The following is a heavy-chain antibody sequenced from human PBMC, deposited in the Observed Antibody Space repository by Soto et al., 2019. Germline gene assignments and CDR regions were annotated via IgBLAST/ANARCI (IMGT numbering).Heavy chain of an antibody. CDR2: IYPGDSDT. Sequence: PVEALKISCKGSGDSFTSYWIGWVRQMPGKGLEWMGIIYPGDSDTRYSPSFQGRVTISADKSISTAYLQWSSLKASDTAMYYCSRPRGYSYDYADYRGQGPLVTVSS. D-gene: IGHD5-18*01. V-gene: IGHV5-51*01. CDR3: SRPRGYSYDYADY. J-gene: IGHJ4*02. CDR1: GDSFTSYW.